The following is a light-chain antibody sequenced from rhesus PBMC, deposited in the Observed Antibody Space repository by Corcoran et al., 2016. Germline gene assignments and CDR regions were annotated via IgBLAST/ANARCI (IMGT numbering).Light chain of an antibody. V-gene: IGKV1-28*03. CDR1: QGISSY. Sequence: DIQMTQSPSSLSASVGDTVTITCRASQGISSYLNWFQKKPGKAPKLLFYAASILENGVPSRFSGSGSGTDFTLTISSLQPEDFAVYYCLQHNSYPLTFGGGTKVELK. J-gene: IGKJ4*01. CDR2: AAS. CDR3: LQHNSYPLT.